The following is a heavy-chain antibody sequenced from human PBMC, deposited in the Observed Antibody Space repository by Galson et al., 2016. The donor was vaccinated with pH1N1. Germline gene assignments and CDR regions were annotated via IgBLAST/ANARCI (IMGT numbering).Heavy chain of an antibody. Sequence: SLRLSCAASGVTVSNNYMSWVRQAPGKGLEWVSCIYSGGDTYYADSVKGRFTVSRDSSKNTVYLQMNSLRAEDTAVYYCARDTVAWGQGTLVTVSS. D-gene: IGHD2-21*01. J-gene: IGHJ5*02. CDR1: GVTVSNNY. CDR2: IYSGGDT. CDR3: ARDTVA. V-gene: IGHV3-53*01.